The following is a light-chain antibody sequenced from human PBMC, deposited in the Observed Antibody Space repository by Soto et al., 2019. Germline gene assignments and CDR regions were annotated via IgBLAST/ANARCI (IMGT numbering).Light chain of an antibody. J-gene: IGKJ2*01. CDR2: DAS. V-gene: IGKV1-33*01. Sequence: DIQMTQSPSSLSASAGDRVTITCQASQDIGNSLNWYQQKPGKAPKLLIYDASNLETGVPSRFSGSGAGTDFTLSINSLQPEDIATYYCQHYDILLRTFGQGTKLVI. CDR3: QHYDILLRT. CDR1: QDIGNS.